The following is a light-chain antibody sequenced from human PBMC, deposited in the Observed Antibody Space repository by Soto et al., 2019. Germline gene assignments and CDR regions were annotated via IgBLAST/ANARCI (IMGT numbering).Light chain of an antibody. CDR2: GAS. Sequence: EIVLTQSPGTLSLSPGERATLFCRASQSVSSSYLAWYQQKPGQAPRLLIHGASSRATGIPDRFSGSGSGTDFTLTISRLEPEDFAVYYCQQYGRSPPFTFGQGTRLEIK. CDR1: QSVSSSY. CDR3: QQYGRSPPFT. V-gene: IGKV3-20*01. J-gene: IGKJ5*01.